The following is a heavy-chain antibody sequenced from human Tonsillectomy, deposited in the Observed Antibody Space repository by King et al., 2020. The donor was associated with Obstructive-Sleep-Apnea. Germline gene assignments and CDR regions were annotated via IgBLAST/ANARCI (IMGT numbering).Heavy chain of an antibody. CDR2: IDPSDSYT. V-gene: IGHV5-10-1*01. J-gene: IGHJ4*02. D-gene: IGHD3-22*01. CDR1: GYSFTSYW. Sequence: VQLVESGAEVKKPGESLRISCKGSGYSFTSYWISWVRQMPGKGLEWMGRIDPSDSYTNYSPSFQGHVTISADKSISTAYLQWSSLKASDTAMYYCARDAGAYYDSSGYSDYWGQGTLVTVSS. CDR3: ARDAGAYYDSSGYSDY.